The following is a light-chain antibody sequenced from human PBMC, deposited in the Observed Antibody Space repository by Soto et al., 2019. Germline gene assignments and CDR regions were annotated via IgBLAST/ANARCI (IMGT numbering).Light chain of an antibody. Sequence: DIQMTQSPSSLSASVGDRVTITCRASQSISTYLNWYQQKPGKAPKLLIYAASSLQSGVPSRFSGSGSGTDFTLTISSLQPEDFATYYCQQSYSRPLTFGQGTKVEI. CDR2: AAS. J-gene: IGKJ1*01. CDR1: QSISTY. V-gene: IGKV1-39*01. CDR3: QQSYSRPLT.